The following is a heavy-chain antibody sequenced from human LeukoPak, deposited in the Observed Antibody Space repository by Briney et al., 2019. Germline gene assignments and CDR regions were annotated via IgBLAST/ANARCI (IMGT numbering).Heavy chain of an antibody. CDR3: ARAGYNYVGYYYGMDV. V-gene: IGHV4-34*01. CDR1: GGSFSGYY. D-gene: IGHD1-20*01. CDR2: INHSGST. J-gene: IGHJ6*02. Sequence: SETLSLTCAVYGGSFSGYYWSWIRQPPGKGLEWIGEINHSGSTNYNPSLKSRVTISVDTSKNQFFLKLSSVTAADTVVYYCARAGYNYVGYYYGMDVWGQGTTVTVSS.